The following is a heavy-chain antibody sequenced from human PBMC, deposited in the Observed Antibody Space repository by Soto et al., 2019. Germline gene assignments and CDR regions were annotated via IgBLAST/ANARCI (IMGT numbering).Heavy chain of an antibody. CDR1: GFTFSSYW. CDR3: VRGAPYCGDDCWFDF. CDR2: IKSDGFST. J-gene: IGHJ4*02. D-gene: IGHD2-21*02. V-gene: IGHV3-74*03. Sequence: TGGSLRLSCAASGFTFSSYWMHWVRQAPGKGLVWVSRIKSDGFSTTYADAVRGRFTISRDNAKNTLYLQMNSLGAEDTAVYYCVRGAPYCGDDCWFDFWGQGTLVTVSS.